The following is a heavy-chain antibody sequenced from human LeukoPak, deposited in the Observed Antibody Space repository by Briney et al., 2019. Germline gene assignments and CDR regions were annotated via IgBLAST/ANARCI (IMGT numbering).Heavy chain of an antibody. Sequence: GGSLRLSCAASGLTFSRHGMHWVRQAPGKGLAWVAFIRYDGSNKYYADSVKGRFTISRDNSKNTLYLQMDTLRAEDTAVYYCARKGSATYYLDYWGQGTLVTVSS. D-gene: IGHD3-10*01. CDR1: GLTFSRHG. CDR2: IRYDGSNK. J-gene: IGHJ4*02. CDR3: ARKGSATYYLDY. V-gene: IGHV3-30*02.